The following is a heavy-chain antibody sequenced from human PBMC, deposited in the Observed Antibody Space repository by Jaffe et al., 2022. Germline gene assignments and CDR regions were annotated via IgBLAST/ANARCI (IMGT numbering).Heavy chain of an antibody. Sequence: QVQLVQSGAEVKKPGASVKVSCKASGYTFTSYYMHWVRQAPGQGLEWMGIINPSGGSTSYAQKFQGRVTMTRDTSTSTVYMELSSLRSEDTAVYYCARAAGGGYCSSTSCYIHYYYYYYMDVWGKGTTVTVSS. J-gene: IGHJ6*03. V-gene: IGHV1-46*03. CDR3: ARAAGGGYCSSTSCYIHYYYYYYMDV. CDR1: GYTFTSYY. D-gene: IGHD2-2*02. CDR2: INPSGGST.